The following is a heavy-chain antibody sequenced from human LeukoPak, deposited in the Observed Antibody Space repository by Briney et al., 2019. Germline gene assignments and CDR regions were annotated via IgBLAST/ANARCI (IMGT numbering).Heavy chain of an antibody. D-gene: IGHD1-26*01. Sequence: GRSLRLSCAASGFTFSSYGMHWVRQAPGKGLEWVAVTPYDGSNEYYADSVKGRFTISRDSSRNTLYLQMNSLRAEDTAVYYCATLPPTTHRDFDYWGQGTLVAVSS. CDR2: TPYDGSNE. J-gene: IGHJ4*02. V-gene: IGHV3-30*03. CDR1: GFTFSSYG. CDR3: ATLPPTTHRDFDY.